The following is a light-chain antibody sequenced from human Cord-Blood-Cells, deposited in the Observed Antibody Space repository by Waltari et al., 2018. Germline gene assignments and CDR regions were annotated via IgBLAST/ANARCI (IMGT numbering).Light chain of an antibody. CDR3: QQYYSTPYT. J-gene: IGKJ2*01. Sequence: DIHMTQSPSSLSASIGDRVTITCQASQDISNYLNWYQQKPGKAPKLLIYDASNLETGVPSRFSGSGSGTDFTFTISSLQPEDFATYYCQQYYSTPYTFGQGTKLEIK. V-gene: IGKV1-33*01. CDR2: DAS. CDR1: QDISNY.